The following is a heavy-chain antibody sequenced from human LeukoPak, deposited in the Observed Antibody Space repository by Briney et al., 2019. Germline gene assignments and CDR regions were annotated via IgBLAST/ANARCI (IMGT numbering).Heavy chain of an antibody. V-gene: IGHV3-64*01. CDR1: GFTFSSYI. Sequence: GGSLRLSCAASGFTFSSYILHWVRHAPGKGLEYVSAISSNGGSTYYANSVKGRFTISRDNSKNTLYLHMGSLRAEDMAVYYCASMYFSQYLQHWGQGTLVTVSS. CDR3: ASMYFSQYLQH. D-gene: IGHD2-8*01. CDR2: ISSNGGST. J-gene: IGHJ1*01.